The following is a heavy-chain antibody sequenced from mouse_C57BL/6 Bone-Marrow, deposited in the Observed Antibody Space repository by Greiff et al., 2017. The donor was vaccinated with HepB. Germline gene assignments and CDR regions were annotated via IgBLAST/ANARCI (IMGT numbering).Heavy chain of an antibody. CDR3: TPLIYYYGSSFLYWYFDV. V-gene: IGHV14-4*01. Sequence: VQLQQSGAELVRPGASVKLSCTASGFNIKDDYMHWVKQRPEQGLEWIGWIDPENGDTEYASKFQGKATITADTSSNTAYLQLSSLTSEDTAVYYCTPLIYYYGSSFLYWYFDVWGTGTTVTVSS. CDR1: GFNIKDDY. J-gene: IGHJ1*03. CDR2: IDPENGDT. D-gene: IGHD1-1*01.